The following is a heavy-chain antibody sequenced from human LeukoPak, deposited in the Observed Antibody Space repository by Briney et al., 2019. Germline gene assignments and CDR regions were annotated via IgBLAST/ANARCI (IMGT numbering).Heavy chain of an antibody. V-gene: IGHV3-30*03. J-gene: IGHJ6*03. CDR3: ARDAPEVGYYYMDV. CDR2: ISYDGSNK. Sequence: GGSLRLSCAASGFTFSSYWMHWVRQAPGKGLEWVAVISYDGSNKYYADSVKGRFTISRDNSKNTLYLQMNSLRAEDTAVYYCARDAPEVGYYYMDVWGKGTTVTVSS. D-gene: IGHD1-26*01. CDR1: GFTFSSYW.